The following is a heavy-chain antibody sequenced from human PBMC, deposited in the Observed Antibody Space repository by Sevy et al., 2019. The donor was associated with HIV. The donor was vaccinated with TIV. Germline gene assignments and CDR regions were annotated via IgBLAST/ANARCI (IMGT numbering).Heavy chain of an antibody. D-gene: IGHD2-8*01. J-gene: IGHJ4*02. CDR1: GFTFTDAW. Sequence: GGSLRLSCAASGFTFTDAWMSWVRQAPGKGLEWVSTLSFGCGRINYADSVKGRFTISRDDSKNTLYLQMNSLRADDTAVYYCAREGCTKPHDYWGQGTLVTVSS. V-gene: IGHV3-23*01. CDR3: AREGCTKPHDY. CDR2: LSFGCGRI.